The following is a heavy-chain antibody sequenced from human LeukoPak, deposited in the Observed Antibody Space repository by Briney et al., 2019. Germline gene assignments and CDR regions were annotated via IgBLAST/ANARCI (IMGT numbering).Heavy chain of an antibody. J-gene: IGHJ6*02. V-gene: IGHV1-8*01. CDR3: AREDYGSGSSHYGMDV. CDR1: GYTFTSYD. Sequence: VASVKVSCKASGYTFTSYDINWVRPATGQGLEWMGWMNPNSGNTGYAQKFQGRVTMTRNTSISTAYMELSSLRSEDTAVYYCAREDYGSGSSHYGMDVWGQGTTVTVSS. CDR2: MNPNSGNT. D-gene: IGHD3-10*01.